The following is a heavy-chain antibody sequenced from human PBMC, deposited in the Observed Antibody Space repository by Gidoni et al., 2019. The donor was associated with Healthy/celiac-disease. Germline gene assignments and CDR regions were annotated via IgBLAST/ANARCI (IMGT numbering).Heavy chain of an antibody. D-gene: IGHD3-22*01. CDR1: GFTFSSYA. CDR2: ISGSGGST. V-gene: IGHV3-23*01. J-gene: IGHJ2*01. Sequence: EVQLLESGGGLVQPGGSLRLSCAASGFTFSSYAMSWFRQAPGKGLEWVSAISGSGGSTYYADSVKGRFTISRDNSKNTLYLQMNSLRAEDTAVYYCAKDSSGYFVAPENWYFDLWGRGTLVTVSS. CDR3: AKDSSGYFVAPENWYFDL.